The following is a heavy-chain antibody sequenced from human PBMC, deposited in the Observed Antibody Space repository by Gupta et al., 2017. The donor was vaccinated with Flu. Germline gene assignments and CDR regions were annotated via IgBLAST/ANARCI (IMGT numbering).Heavy chain of an antibody. Sequence: SQKFQGRVTITRDTSASTAYMELSSLRSEDTAVYYCARDLLFDFWSGSPTVWDYWGQGTLVTVSS. CDR3: ARDLLFDFWSGSPTVWDY. J-gene: IGHJ4*02. V-gene: IGHV1-3*01. D-gene: IGHD3-3*01.